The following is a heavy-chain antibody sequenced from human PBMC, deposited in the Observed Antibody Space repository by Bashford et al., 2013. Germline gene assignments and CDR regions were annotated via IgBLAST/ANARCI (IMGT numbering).Heavy chain of an antibody. CDR3: VRVPPLLITFGENWFDP. D-gene: IGHD3-16*01. J-gene: IGHJ5*02. V-gene: IGHV3-52*01. CDR2: IKCDGSEK. Sequence: GGSLRLSCAASGFTFSSSWMHWVCQAPEKGLEWVADIKCDGSEKYYVDSVKGRLTISRDNAKNSLYLQVNSLRAEDMTVYYCVRVPPLLITFGENWFDPWGQGTLVTVSS. CDR1: GFTFSSSW.